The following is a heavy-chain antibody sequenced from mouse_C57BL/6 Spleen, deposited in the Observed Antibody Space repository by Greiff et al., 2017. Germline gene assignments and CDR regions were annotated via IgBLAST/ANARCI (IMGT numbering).Heavy chain of an antibody. CDR3: ARGAQGFAY. Sequence: EVQLQQSGPVLVKPGASVKMSCKASGYTFTDYYMNWVKQSHGKSLEWIGVINPYNGGTSYNQKFKGKATLPVDKSSSTAYMELNSLTSEDSAVYYCARGAQGFAYWGQGTLVTVSA. CDR1: GYTFTDYY. CDR2: INPYNGGT. V-gene: IGHV1-19*01. D-gene: IGHD3-2*02. J-gene: IGHJ3*01.